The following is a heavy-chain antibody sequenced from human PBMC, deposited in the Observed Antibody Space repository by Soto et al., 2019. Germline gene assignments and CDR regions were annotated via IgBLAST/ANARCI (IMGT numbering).Heavy chain of an antibody. J-gene: IGHJ5*01. D-gene: IGHD3-22*01. CDR1: GGSFSGHS. CDR3: STRAYDTNGYYRFDP. CDR2: INHSGRV. V-gene: IGHV4-34*01. Sequence: SKTLSLTCAVYGGSFSGHSWTWIRQSPGKGLEWIGDINHSGRVNYSPSLKSRVTISLDTSKNQFSLTLSAVTAADTAMYYCSTRAYDTNGYYRFDPWGQGTLVTGSS.